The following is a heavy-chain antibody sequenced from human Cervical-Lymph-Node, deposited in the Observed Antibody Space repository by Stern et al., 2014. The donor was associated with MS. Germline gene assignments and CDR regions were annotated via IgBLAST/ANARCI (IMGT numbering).Heavy chain of an antibody. J-gene: IGHJ4*02. CDR2: ISTYNSQT. CDR3: ATGRGGSSRFDY. CDR1: GYSFTSNG. Sequence: VQLVQSGAELKKPGASVKVSCKASGYSFTSNGISWVRQAPGQGLERMGWISTYNSQTNNVQKLQGRVTMTTDTSTSTAYMELRSLTSDDTAVYYCATGRGGSSRFDYWGQGTLVTVSS. D-gene: IGHD3-16*02. V-gene: IGHV1-18*04.